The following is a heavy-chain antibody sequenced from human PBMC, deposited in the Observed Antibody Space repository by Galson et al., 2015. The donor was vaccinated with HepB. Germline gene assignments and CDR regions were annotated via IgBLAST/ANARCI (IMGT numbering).Heavy chain of an antibody. V-gene: IGHV3-33*01. CDR1: GFTLSSYG. CDR3: ARDRGYSTKDGPDY. Sequence: SLRLSCAASGFTLSSYGMHWVRQAPGKGLEWVAVIWYDGSNKYYADSVKGRFTISRDNSKNTLYLQMNSLRAEDTAVYYCARDRGYSTKDGPDYWGQGTLVTVSS. CDR2: IWYDGSNK. J-gene: IGHJ4*02. D-gene: IGHD6-13*01.